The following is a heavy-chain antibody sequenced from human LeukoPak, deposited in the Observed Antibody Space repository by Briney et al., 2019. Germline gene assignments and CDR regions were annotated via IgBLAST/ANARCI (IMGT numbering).Heavy chain of an antibody. V-gene: IGHV1-46*01. CDR3: ASVYKNGMDV. CDR2: LNPSGGSS. J-gene: IGHJ6*02. Sequence: ASVKVSCQASGGTFSSYAISWVRQAPGQGLEWMGILNPSGGSSSYAQKFQGRATLTRATSTSTVYMELSSLRSEDTAVYYCASVYKNGMDVWGQGTTVIVSS. CDR1: GGTFSSYA. D-gene: IGHD5-24*01.